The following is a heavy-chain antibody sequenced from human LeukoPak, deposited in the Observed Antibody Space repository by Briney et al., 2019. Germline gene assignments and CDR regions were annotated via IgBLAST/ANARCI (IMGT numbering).Heavy chain of an antibody. CDR3: ARGRTFVVVVAATVRGFDY. CDR2: INHSGST. V-gene: IGHV4-34*01. D-gene: IGHD2-15*01. J-gene: IGHJ4*02. CDR1: GGSFSGYY. Sequence: TSETLSLTCAVYGGSFSGYYWSWIRQPPGKGLEWIGEINHSGSTNYNPSLKSRVTISVDTSKNQFSLKLSSVTAADTAVYYCARGRTFVVVVAATVRGFDYWGQGTLVTVSS.